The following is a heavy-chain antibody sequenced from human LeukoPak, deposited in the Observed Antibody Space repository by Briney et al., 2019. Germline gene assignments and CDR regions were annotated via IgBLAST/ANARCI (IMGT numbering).Heavy chain of an antibody. CDR1: GGTFSGYY. J-gene: IGHJ4*02. D-gene: IGHD3-10*01. CDR2: IYSSGST. CDR3: AREHMVRGVINR. Sequence: SETLSVTCAVYGGTFSGYYWSWIRQPAGKRLEWLGRIYSSGSTNYNPSLESRVTVSVDTSKNQFSLKLSSVTAADTAVYYCAREHMVRGVINRWGQGALVTVSS. V-gene: IGHV4-4*07.